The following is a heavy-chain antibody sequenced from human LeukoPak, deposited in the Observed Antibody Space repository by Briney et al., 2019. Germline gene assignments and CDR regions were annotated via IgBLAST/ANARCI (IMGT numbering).Heavy chain of an antibody. CDR1: RFTFSTYS. CDR3: VRNDGDNAFDI. D-gene: IGHD4-17*01. V-gene: IGHV3-48*01. Sequence: GGSLRLSCAASRFTFSTYSMNWVRQAPGRGLEWVSYISSSSTNIYYKDSVKGRFTISRDNAKNSLYLHMTSLRAEYTAVYYCVRNDGDNAFDIWGQGTMVIVSS. J-gene: IGHJ3*02. CDR2: ISSSSTNI.